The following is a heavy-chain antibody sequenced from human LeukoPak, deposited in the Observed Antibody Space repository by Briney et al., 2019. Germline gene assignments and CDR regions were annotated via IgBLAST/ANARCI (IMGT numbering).Heavy chain of an antibody. CDR3: AREARGAFDI. CDR1: GFTFSSYS. Sequence: GGSLRLSCAVSGFTFSSYSMNWVRQAPGKGLEWVSYISSSSSTIYYADSVKGRFTISRDNAKNSLYLQMNSLRAEDTAVYYCAREARGAFDIWGQGTMVTVSS. CDR2: ISSSSSTI. D-gene: IGHD3-10*01. J-gene: IGHJ3*02. V-gene: IGHV3-48*01.